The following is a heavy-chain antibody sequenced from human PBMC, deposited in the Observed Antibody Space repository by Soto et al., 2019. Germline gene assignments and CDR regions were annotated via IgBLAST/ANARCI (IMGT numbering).Heavy chain of an antibody. Sequence: ALVKVSCKTSGYTFTSYGISWVRQAPGQGLEWMGWISAYNGNTNYAQKLQGRVTMTTDTSTSTAYMELRSLRSDDTAVYYCARTRITMIVVVMADFDYWGQGTLVTVSS. CDR3: ARTRITMIVVVMADFDY. CDR1: GYTFTSYG. CDR2: ISAYNGNT. J-gene: IGHJ4*02. V-gene: IGHV1-18*01. D-gene: IGHD3-22*01.